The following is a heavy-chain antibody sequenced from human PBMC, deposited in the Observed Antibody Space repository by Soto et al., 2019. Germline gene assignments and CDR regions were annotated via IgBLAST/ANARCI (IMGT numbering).Heavy chain of an antibody. CDR2: ISAYNGNT. J-gene: IGHJ6*02. CDR3: ARQDGYNKGYYGMDV. V-gene: IGHV1-18*01. Sequence: ASVKVSCKASGYTLTSSGSSWVRQAPRQGLEWMGWISAYNGNTNYAQKLQGRVTMTTDTSTSTAYMELRSLRSDDTAVYYCARQDGYNKGYYGMDVWGQGTTVTVSS. D-gene: IGHD5-12*01. CDR1: GYTLTSSG.